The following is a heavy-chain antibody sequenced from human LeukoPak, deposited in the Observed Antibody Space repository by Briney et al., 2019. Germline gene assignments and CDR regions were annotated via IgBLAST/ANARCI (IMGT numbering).Heavy chain of an antibody. D-gene: IGHD6-19*01. CDR2: TYYRSKWYN. V-gene: IGHV6-1*01. CDR1: GDSVSSNSAA. J-gene: IGHJ6*02. Sequence: PSQTLSLTCAISGDSVSSNSAAWNWIRQSPSRGLEWLGRTYYRSKWYNDYAVSVKSRITINPDTSKNQFSLQLNSVTPEDTAVYYCARVSHGYSSGWSDYYYYGMDVWGQGTTVTVSS. CDR3: ARVSHGYSSGWSDYYYYGMDV.